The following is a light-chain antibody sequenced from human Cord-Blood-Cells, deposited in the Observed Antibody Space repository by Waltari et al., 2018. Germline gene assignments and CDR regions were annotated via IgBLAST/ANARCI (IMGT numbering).Light chain of an antibody. Sequence: QSALTQPASVSGSPGQSITISCTGTSSDVGGYNYVSWYQQNPGKAPKLMIYEVSNRPSGVSKRVSGAKAGNTASLTIAGVQAEDGADYDCSSYTSSSTSYVFGTGTKVTGL. J-gene: IGLJ1*01. CDR2: EVS. V-gene: IGLV2-14*01. CDR3: SSYTSSSTSYV. CDR1: SSDVGGYNY.